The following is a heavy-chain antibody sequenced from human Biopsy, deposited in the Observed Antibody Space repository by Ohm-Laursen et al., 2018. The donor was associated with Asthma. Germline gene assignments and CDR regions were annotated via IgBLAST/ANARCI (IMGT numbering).Heavy chain of an antibody. CDR1: GGSISSGGYY. CDR3: ARWGSFGFDY. V-gene: IGHV4-31*03. J-gene: IGHJ4*02. D-gene: IGHD7-27*01. Sequence: TLSLTCTASGGSISSGGYYWSWIRQHPGKGLEWIGYIYYSGSTYYNPSLKSRVTISVGTSKNQFSLNLSSVTAADTAVYYCARWGSFGFDYWGQGTLVTVSS. CDR2: IYYSGST.